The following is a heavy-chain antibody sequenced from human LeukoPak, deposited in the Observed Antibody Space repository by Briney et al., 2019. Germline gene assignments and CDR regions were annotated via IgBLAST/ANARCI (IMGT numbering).Heavy chain of an antibody. J-gene: IGHJ3*02. V-gene: IGHV3-53*01. CDR3: ARDWRYCGSGSCYTDHAFDI. CDR1: GFTVSGNY. Sequence: GGSLRLSCAASGFTVSGNYLTWVRQAPGKGLEWISLIYSGGSTYYADSVKGRFTISSDNSKNTVYLQMNSLRADDTAVYYCARDWRYCGSGSCYTDHAFDIWGQGTKVTVSS. D-gene: IGHD2-15*01. CDR2: IYSGGST.